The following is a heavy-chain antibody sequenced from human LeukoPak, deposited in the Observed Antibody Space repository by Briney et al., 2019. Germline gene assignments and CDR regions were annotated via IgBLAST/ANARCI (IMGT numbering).Heavy chain of an antibody. Sequence: GGSLRLSCAASGFAFSNYAMNWVRQAPGKGLEWVSSISGTGDNTYFAESVKGRFTISRDNSKNTVFLQMNSLRAEDTVVFYCAKRSGYTTGWFFDFWGQGTLVTVSS. CDR2: ISGTGDNT. D-gene: IGHD6-19*01. CDR1: GFAFSNYA. V-gene: IGHV3-23*01. J-gene: IGHJ4*02. CDR3: AKRSGYTTGWFFDF.